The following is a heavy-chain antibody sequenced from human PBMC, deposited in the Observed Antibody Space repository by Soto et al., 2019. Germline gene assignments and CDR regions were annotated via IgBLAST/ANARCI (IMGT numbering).Heavy chain of an antibody. CDR3: VRALKRLGDFYFDS. CDR1: GFNFSLYT. J-gene: IGHJ4*02. Sequence: PGGSQRLSCAASGFNFSLYTMNWVRQTTGKGLEWVAHIGFSGTKMSYADNVKGRFTISRDNANNSLFLQMDSLRADDTAIYYCVRALKRLGDFYFDSWGQGALVTVSS. CDR2: IGFSGTKM. V-gene: IGHV3-48*04.